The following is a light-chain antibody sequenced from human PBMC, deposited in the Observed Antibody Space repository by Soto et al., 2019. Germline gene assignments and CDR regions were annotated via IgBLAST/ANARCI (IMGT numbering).Light chain of an antibody. Sequence: EIVLTQSPVTLSLSPGERATLSCRASQSVSSYLAWYQQKPGQAPRLLIYDASNRANGIPARFSGSGSGTDFTLTISSLDPDDFATYYFQHYNSYSEAFGQGTKVELK. CDR1: QSVSSY. CDR2: DAS. CDR3: QHYNSYSEA. J-gene: IGKJ1*01. V-gene: IGKV3-11*01.